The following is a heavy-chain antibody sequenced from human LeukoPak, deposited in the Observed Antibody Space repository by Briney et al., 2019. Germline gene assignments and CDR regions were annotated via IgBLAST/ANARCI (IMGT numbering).Heavy chain of an antibody. J-gene: IGHJ3*02. CDR3: AKASGDYGNYGIDAFDI. D-gene: IGHD4-11*01. CDR1: GYTFTGYY. V-gene: IGHV1-2*04. Sequence: ASVKVSCKASGYTFTGYYMHWVRQAPGQGLEWMGWINPNSGGTNYAQKFQGWVTMTRDTSISTAYMELSRLRSDDTAVYYCAKASGDYGNYGIDAFDIWGQGTMVTVSS. CDR2: INPNSGGT.